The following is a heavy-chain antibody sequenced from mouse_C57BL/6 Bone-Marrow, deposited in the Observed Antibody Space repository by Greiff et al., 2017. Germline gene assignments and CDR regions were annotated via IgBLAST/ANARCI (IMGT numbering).Heavy chain of an antibody. CDR1: GFTFSSYG. J-gene: IGHJ4*01. Sequence: EVKLLESGGDLVKPGGSLKLSCAASGFTFSSYGMSWVRQTPDKRLEWVATISTGGSYTYYPDSVKGRFTISRDNAQNTLYLQMSSLKSEDTARYYCARYQIWLDVMDYWGQGTAVTV. D-gene: IGHD1-1*02. CDR2: ISTGGSYT. V-gene: IGHV5-6*01. CDR3: ARYQIWLDVMDY.